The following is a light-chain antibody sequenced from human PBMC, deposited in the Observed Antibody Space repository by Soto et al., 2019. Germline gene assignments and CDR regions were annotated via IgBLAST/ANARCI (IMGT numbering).Light chain of an antibody. Sequence: EMVLTQSPGTLSLSPGARATLSCRASQSVSSSYLAWYQQKPGQAPRLLIYGASSRATGIPDRFSGSGSGTDFTLTISRLEPEDFAVYYCQQYGSSLFTFGPGTKVDIK. CDR3: QQYGSSLFT. V-gene: IGKV3-20*01. J-gene: IGKJ3*01. CDR1: QSVSSSY. CDR2: GAS.